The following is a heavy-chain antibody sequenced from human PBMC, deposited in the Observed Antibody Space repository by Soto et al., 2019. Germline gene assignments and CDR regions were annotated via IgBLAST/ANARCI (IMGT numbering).Heavy chain of an antibody. D-gene: IGHD3-16*02. Sequence: QVQLQQWGAGLLKPSETLSLTCAVYGGSFSGYYWSWIRQPPGKGLEWIGEINHSGSTNYNPSLKSRVTISVDTSKTQFSLKLSSVTAADTAVYYCARGRRDYIWGSYRHTDYFDYWGQGTLVTVSS. J-gene: IGHJ4*02. CDR3: ARGRRDYIWGSYRHTDYFDY. CDR2: INHSGST. V-gene: IGHV4-34*01. CDR1: GGSFSGYY.